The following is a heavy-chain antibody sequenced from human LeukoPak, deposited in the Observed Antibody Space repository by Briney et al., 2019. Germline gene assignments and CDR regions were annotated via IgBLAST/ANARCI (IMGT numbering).Heavy chain of an antibody. Sequence: SETLSLTCTVYGVSISYYYWSWIRHPPGKGLEGIGYIYYSGSTNYNPSLKSRVTISVDTSKIHLSLKLRSVTAADAAVYYCARRTRHNWNDDRYYFDYWGQGTLVTVSS. V-gene: IGHV4-59*08. D-gene: IGHD1-1*01. CDR3: ARRTRHNWNDDRYYFDY. CDR1: GVSISYYY. CDR2: IYYSGST. J-gene: IGHJ4*02.